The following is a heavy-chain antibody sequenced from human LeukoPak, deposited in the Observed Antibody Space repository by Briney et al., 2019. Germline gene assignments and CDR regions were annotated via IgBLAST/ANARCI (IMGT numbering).Heavy chain of an antibody. Sequence: GGSLRLSCAASGFTFSSYAMSWVRQAPGKGLEWVPGISDSGGSTNYAAFVKGRFTISRDNSKDTLYLQMNSLRAEDTAVYYCAKEDSVRREFDYWGQGTLATVSS. CDR1: GFTFSSYA. CDR3: AKEDSVRREFDY. CDR2: ISDSGGST. J-gene: IGHJ4*02. V-gene: IGHV3-23*01.